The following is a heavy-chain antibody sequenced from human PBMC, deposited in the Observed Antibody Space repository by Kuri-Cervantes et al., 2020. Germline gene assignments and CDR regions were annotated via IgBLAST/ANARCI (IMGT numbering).Heavy chain of an antibody. V-gene: IGHV4-61*02. CDR1: GGSISSGSYY. J-gene: IGHJ4*02. CDR3: ARVRSKDYFDY. Sequence: SETLSLTCTASGGSISSGSYYWSWIRQPAGKGLEWIGRSYTSGCTNYNPSLKIRVTIYVDTSKNQFSLKLSSVTAADTAVYYRARVRSKDYFDYWGQGTLVTVSS. CDR2: SYTSGCT.